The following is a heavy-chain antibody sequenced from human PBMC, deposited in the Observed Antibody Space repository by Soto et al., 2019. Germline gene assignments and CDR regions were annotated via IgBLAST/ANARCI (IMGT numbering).Heavy chain of an antibody. CDR2: INHSGST. CDR1: CGSFSGYY. V-gene: IGHV4-34*01. Sequence: PWETLSLTCAVYCGSFSGYYWSWIRQPPGKGLEWIGEINHSGSTNYNPSLKSRVTISVDTSKNQFYLKQSTVTAADTAVYYCARVGDCSSTSCCRYFDYWGQGTLVTVSS. J-gene: IGHJ4*02. CDR3: ARVGDCSSTSCCRYFDY. D-gene: IGHD2-2*01.